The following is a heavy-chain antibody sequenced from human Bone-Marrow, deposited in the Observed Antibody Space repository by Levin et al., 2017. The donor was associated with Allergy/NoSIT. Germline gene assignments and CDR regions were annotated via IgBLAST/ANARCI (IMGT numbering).Heavy chain of an antibody. CDR3: ARIPWLIVGGYGMDV. D-gene: IGHD3-22*01. J-gene: IGHJ6*02. V-gene: IGHV2-26*01. CDR1: GFSLSNSRMG. Sequence: SGPTLVKPTETLTLTCTVSGFSLSNSRMGVSWIRQPPGKALEWLAHIFSNAEKSYSISMKNRLTISKDTSRGQVGLTMTNMDPADTATYYCARIPWLIVGGYGMDVWGQGTTVTVSS. CDR2: IFSNAEK.